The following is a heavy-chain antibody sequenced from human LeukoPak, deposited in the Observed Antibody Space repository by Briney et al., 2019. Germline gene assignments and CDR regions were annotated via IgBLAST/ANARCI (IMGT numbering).Heavy chain of an antibody. CDR2: IYYSGST. CDR3: ARGDQLLPSDY. D-gene: IGHD2-2*01. CDR1: GGSISSYY. J-gene: IGHJ4*02. V-gene: IGHV4-59*01. Sequence: SETLSLTCPVSGGSISSYYWSWIRQPPGKGLEWIGYIYYSGSTNYNPSLKSRVTISVDTSKNQFSLKLSSVTAADTAVYYCARGDQLLPSDYWGQGTLVTVSS.